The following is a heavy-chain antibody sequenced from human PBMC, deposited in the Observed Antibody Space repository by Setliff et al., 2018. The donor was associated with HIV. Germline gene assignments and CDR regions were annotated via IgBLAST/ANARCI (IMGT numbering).Heavy chain of an antibody. Sequence: SETLSLTCNVSGGSFSSYYWSWIRQPAGKALEWIGRMYTSGSTNYNPSLKSRVTMSLDTSKNQFSLTLNSVTAADTALYFCARGEPNVNDAFDLWGQGTVVTVAS. V-gene: IGHV4-4*07. CDR1: GGSFSSYY. J-gene: IGHJ3*01. D-gene: IGHD1-26*01. CDR2: MYTSGST. CDR3: ARGEPNVNDAFDL.